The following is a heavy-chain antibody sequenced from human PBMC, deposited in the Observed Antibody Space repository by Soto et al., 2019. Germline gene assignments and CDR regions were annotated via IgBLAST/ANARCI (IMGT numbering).Heavy chain of an antibody. Sequence: ASVKVSCKTSIYTFTTYGLSWARHVSGQGLEWMGWISPYSGNTNYAQKLQGIVTLTTDTSTTTAYLELRSLKSDDTAVHHCANQQYSGDWPEGNYFGYWGQGTLVPVSS. CDR2: ISPYSGNT. V-gene: IGHV1-18*01. D-gene: IGHD6-19*01. CDR1: IYTFTTYG. J-gene: IGHJ4*02. CDR3: ANQQYSGDWPEGNYFGY.